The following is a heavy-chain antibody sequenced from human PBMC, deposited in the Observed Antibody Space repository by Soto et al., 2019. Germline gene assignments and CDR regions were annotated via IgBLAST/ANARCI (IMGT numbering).Heavy chain of an antibody. D-gene: IGHD6-19*01. J-gene: IGHJ3*01. CDR1: GYSFTNKW. V-gene: IGHV5-51*01. Sequence: GESLKISCKGFGYSFTNKWIGWVRQMPGKGLEWMGVIYPGDSDTRYSPSFQGQVTISVDKSISTAYLQWSSLKSSDTALYFRARRDRSGWFDAFDVWGQGTKVTVS. CDR3: ARRDRSGWFDAFDV. CDR2: IYPGDSDT.